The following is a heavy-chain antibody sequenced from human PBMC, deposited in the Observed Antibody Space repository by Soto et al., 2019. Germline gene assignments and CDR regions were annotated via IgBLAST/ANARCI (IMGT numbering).Heavy chain of an antibody. Sequence: KASETLSLTCTVSGVSISSSTYYWGWIRQPPGKGLEWIGSIFYSGSTSYTPSLKSRVTISVDTSKNQFTLKLSSVAAADTAVYYCARHGIGVAVWGRGTLVTVSS. V-gene: IGHV4-39*01. J-gene: IGHJ2*01. CDR2: IFYSGST. CDR3: ARHGIGVAV. D-gene: IGHD6-19*01. CDR1: GVSISSSTYY.